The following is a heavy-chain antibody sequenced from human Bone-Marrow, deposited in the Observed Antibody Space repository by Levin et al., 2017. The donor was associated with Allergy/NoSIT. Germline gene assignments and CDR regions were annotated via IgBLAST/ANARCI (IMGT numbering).Heavy chain of an antibody. V-gene: IGHV3-21*01. D-gene: IGHD1-26*01. CDR2: ISSNGNYI. CDR1: GFTFSSSS. J-gene: IGHJ2*01. CDR3: TVPTAGASTDWYFDL. Sequence: SSETLSLTCAASGFTFSSSSMNWVRQAPGKGLQWVSSISSNGNYIYYADSMKGRFTISRDNAQNSLFLQMNSLRADDTAVYYCTVPTAGASTDWYFDLWGRGTLVTVSS.